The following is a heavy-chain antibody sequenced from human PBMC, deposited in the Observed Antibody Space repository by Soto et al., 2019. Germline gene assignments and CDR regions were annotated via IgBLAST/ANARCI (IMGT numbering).Heavy chain of an antibody. D-gene: IGHD2-21*02. CDR1: GFTFSSYS. V-gene: IGHV3-21*01. Sequence: GGSLRLSCAASGFTFSSYSMNWVRQAPGKGLEWVSSISSSSSYIYYANSVKGRFTISRDNAKNSLYLQMNSLRAEDTAVYYCARELPVVTSACAFDIWGQGTMVTVSS. J-gene: IGHJ3*02. CDR3: ARELPVVTSACAFDI. CDR2: ISSSSSYI.